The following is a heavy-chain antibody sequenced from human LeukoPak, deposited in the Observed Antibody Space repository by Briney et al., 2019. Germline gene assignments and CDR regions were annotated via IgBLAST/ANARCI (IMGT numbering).Heavy chain of an antibody. Sequence: GGSLRLSCAVSGFTFSIYEMNWVRQAPGKGLDWVSNIGSSGTTIYYADSVKGRFSISRDNAKNSLYLQMNSLRADDTAVYYCALLAVASDFDYWGQGALVTVSS. CDR3: ALLAVASDFDY. D-gene: IGHD6-19*01. J-gene: IGHJ4*02. CDR2: IGSSGTTI. V-gene: IGHV3-48*03. CDR1: GFTFSIYE.